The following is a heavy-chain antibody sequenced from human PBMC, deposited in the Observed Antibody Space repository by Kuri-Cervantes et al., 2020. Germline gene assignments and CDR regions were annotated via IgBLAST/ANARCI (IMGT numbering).Heavy chain of an antibody. Sequence: GGSLRLSCAASGFTFSSYGMHWVRQAPGKGLEWVAVIWYDGSDKFYADSVKGRFTISRDNSKNTLYLQMNSLRAEDTALYYCARDPIIRAAPIDYFDYWGQGTLVTVSS. J-gene: IGHJ4*02. CDR3: ARDPIIRAAPIDYFDY. V-gene: IGHV3-33*01. D-gene: IGHD5-12*01. CDR1: GFTFSSYG. CDR2: IWYDGSDK.